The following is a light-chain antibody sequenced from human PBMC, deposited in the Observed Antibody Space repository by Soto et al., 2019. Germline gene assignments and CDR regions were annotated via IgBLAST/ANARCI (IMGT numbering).Light chain of an antibody. J-gene: IGKJ3*01. Sequence: EVVLTQSPGTLSLSPGERATLSCRASQSVRSSYVAWYQQKPGQAPRLLIYGASSRATGIPDRFSGSGSGTDFTLTISRLEPEDFAVYYCQQYGISTFTFGPGTTVDIK. CDR2: GAS. CDR1: QSVRSSY. V-gene: IGKV3-20*01. CDR3: QQYGISTFT.